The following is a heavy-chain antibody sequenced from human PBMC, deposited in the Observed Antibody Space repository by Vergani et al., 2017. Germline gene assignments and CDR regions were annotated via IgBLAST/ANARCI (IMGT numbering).Heavy chain of an antibody. Sequence: QVQLQQWGAGLLKPSETLSLTCAVSGGSFSGYYWSWIRQPPGKGLEWIGEINHSGSTNYNPSLKSRVPISVDTSKNQFSLKLSSLTAADTAVYYCARSTRWYYGSGSYSPWGQGTLVTVSS. J-gene: IGHJ5*02. CDR3: ARSTRWYYGSGSYSP. CDR2: INHSGST. CDR1: GGSFSGYY. V-gene: IGHV4-34*01. D-gene: IGHD3-10*01.